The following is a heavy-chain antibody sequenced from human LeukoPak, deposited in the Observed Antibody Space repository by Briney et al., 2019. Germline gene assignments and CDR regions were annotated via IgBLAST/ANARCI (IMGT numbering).Heavy chain of an antibody. CDR1: GGSISGYY. Sequence: SETLSLTCTVSGGSISGYYWSWIRQPPGKGLEWIGNFYYSGRTYYNPSLKSRVTISADRSKTQFSLKLSSVTAADTAVYYCVRHGETTATTNDAFDIWGQGTVVTVSS. V-gene: IGHV4-59*08. CDR3: VRHGETTATTNDAFDI. CDR2: FYYSGRT. D-gene: IGHD4-17*01. J-gene: IGHJ3*02.